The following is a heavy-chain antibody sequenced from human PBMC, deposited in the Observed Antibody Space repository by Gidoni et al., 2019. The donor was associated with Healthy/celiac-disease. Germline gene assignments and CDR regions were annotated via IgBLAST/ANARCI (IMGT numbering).Heavy chain of an antibody. CDR2: IYYSGST. CDR3: ASEGGAVSDGAFDI. J-gene: IGHJ3*02. V-gene: IGHV4-31*02. Sequence: QHPGKGLEWIGYIYYSGSTYYNPSLKSRVTISVDTSKNQFSLKLSSVTAADTAVYYCASEGGAVSDGAFDIWGQGTMVTVSS. D-gene: IGHD1-26*01.